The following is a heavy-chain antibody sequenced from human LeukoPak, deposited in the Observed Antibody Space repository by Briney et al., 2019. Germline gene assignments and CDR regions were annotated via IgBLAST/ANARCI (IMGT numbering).Heavy chain of an antibody. CDR1: GGSISSGGYS. CDR3: ARSRYSYGD. CDR2: IYYSGST. D-gene: IGHD5-18*01. V-gene: IGHV4-30-4*07. J-gene: IGHJ4*02. Sequence: PSETLSLTCAVSGGSISSGGYSWSWIRQPPGKGLEWIGYIYYSGSTYYNPSLKSRVTISVDTSKNQFSLKLSSVTAADTAVYYCARSRYSYGDWGQGTLVTVSS.